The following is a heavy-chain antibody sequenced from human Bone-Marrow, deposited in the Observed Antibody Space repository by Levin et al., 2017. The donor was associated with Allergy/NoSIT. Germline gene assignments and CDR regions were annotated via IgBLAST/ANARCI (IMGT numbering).Heavy chain of an antibody. CDR1: GFSFTTTGMS. V-gene: IGHV2-70*13. J-gene: IGHJ4*02. CDR2: IDWEDDK. CDR3: ARTRYGSRNWYVSFAQYTYFDS. Sequence: QTLSLTCTFSGFSFTTTGMSVSWIRQPPGKALEWLALIDWEDDKYYSPSLETRLTISKDTSKNQVALSMTNMDPVDTATYYCARTRYGSRNWYVSFAQYTYFDSWGQGTLVSVSS. D-gene: IGHD1-20*01.